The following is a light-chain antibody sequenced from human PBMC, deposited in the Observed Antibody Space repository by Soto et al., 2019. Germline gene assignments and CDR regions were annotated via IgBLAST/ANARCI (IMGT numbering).Light chain of an antibody. CDR3: LLYYGGAQV. CDR1: TGAVTSGYY. CDR2: RIS. V-gene: IGLV7-43*01. Sequence: QTVVTQEPSLTVSPGETVTLTCASSTGAVTSGYYPNWFQQKPGQAPRPLIYRISNKHSWTPARFSGSLLGDKAALTLSGVQPEDEAEYYCLLYYGGAQVFGGGTKLTVL. J-gene: IGLJ3*02.